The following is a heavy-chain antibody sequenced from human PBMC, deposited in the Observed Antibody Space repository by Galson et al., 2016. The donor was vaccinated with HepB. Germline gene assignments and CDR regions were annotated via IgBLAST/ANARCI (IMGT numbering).Heavy chain of an antibody. CDR1: GFTFTSHW. CDR2: INPDETIT. D-gene: IGHD7-27*01. J-gene: IGHJ6*02. V-gene: IGHV3-74*01. CDR3: ASALGIRDYYVMDV. Sequence: SLRLSCAASGFTFTSHWMHWVRRGPGKGLVWVSIINPDETITSYADSVKGRFTISRDNAKNSLYLQMNSLRDEDTAVYYCASALGIRDYYVMDVWGQGTTVTVSS.